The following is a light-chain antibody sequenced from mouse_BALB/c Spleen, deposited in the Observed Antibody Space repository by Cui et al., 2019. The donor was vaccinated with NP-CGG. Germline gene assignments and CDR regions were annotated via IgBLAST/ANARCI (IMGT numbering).Light chain of an antibody. V-gene: IGLV1*01. J-gene: IGLJ1*01. CDR3: ALRYSNHWV. CDR1: TGAVITSNY. CDR2: GTN. Sequence: QAVVTQESALTTSPGETVTLTCRSSTGAVITSNYANWVQEKPDHLFTGLIGGTNNRAPGVPARFSGSLIGDKAALTITGAQTEDEAIYFCALRYSNHWVFGGGTKLTVL.